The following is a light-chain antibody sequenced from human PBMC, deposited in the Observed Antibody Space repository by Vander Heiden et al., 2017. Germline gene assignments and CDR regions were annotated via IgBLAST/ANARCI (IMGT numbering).Light chain of an antibody. J-gene: IGLJ3*02. V-gene: IGLV2-23*01. CDR3: CSYAGSASWV. Sequence: QSALTQPASVPGSPGQSITISCTGTSNNVGNYKVVSWYQQHPGKAPNLMMYEGDKRPSGDSNRFSGSKSGSTTSLTISGLQAEDEADYYCCSYAGSASWVFGGGTKLTVL. CDR1: SNNVGNYKV. CDR2: EGD.